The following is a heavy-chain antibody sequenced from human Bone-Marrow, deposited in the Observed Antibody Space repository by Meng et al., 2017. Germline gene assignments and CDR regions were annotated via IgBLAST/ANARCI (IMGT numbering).Heavy chain of an antibody. D-gene: IGHD1-14*01. CDR1: GFTFSSYA. CDR2: ISGSGGSTK. V-gene: IGHV3-23*01. Sequence: GGSLRLSCAASGFTFSSYAMSWVRQAPGKGLEWVSAISGSGGSTKYYADSVKGRFTISRDNAKNSLYLQMNSLRAEDTALYYCVLGITTKDYYYGMDGWGQGTTVTVSS. J-gene: IGHJ6*02. CDR3: VLGITTKDYYYGMDG.